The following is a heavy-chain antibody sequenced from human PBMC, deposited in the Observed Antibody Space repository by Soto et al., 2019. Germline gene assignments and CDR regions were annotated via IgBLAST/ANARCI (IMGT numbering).Heavy chain of an antibody. V-gene: IGHV3-7*01. CDR3: VGGNWVDGFDY. D-gene: IGHD2-15*01. J-gene: IGHJ4*02. Sequence: EVQVVESGGGLVQPGGSLRLSCAASGFTFSNYWMTWVRQAPGKGLEWVANIKQDGSVRNYVDSVKGRFTISRDNGKKSVFLQMNSLRAEDTAVYYCVGGNWVDGFDYWGQGTLVTVSS. CDR1: GFTFSNYW. CDR2: IKQDGSVR.